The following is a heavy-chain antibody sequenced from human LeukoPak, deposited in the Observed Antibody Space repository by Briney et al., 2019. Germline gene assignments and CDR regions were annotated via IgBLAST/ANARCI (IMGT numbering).Heavy chain of an antibody. CDR2: IYYSGST. J-gene: IGHJ4*02. Sequence: PSETLSLTCTVSGGSISSYYRSWIRQPPGKGLEWIGYIYYSGSTNYNPSLKSRVTISVDTSKNQFSLKLSSVTAADTAVYYCARSTSGDILTGYYTLDYWGQGTLVTVSS. CDR3: ARSTSGDILTGYYTLDY. V-gene: IGHV4-59*01. D-gene: IGHD3-9*01. CDR1: GGSISSYY.